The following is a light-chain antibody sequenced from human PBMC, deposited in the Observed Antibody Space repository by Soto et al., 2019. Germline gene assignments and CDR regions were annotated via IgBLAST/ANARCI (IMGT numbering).Light chain of an antibody. CDR2: GAS. CDR3: QQYSSWVWT. V-gene: IGKV3-15*01. J-gene: IGKJ1*01. CDR1: QSISTK. Sequence: EIVMTQFPATLSTSPGESATFYCRASQSISTKLAWYQQRPGQAPRLLMYGASTGATGIPARFRGSGSGTEFTLTISSLQSEDFAVYYCQQYSSWVWTFGQGTKVEMK.